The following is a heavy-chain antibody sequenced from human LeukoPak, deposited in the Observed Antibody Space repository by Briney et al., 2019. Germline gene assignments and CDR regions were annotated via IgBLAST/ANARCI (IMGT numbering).Heavy chain of an antibody. J-gene: IGHJ4*02. CDR2: INPNSGGT. CDR1: GYTFTGYY. Sequence: GASVKVSCKASGYTFTGYYMHWVRQAPGQGLEWMGWINPNSGGTNYAQKFQGRVTMTRDTSISTAYMELSRLRSDDTAVYYCARTYGDYVLAPFGYWGQGTLVTVSS. CDR3: ARTYGDYVLAPFGY. V-gene: IGHV1-2*02. D-gene: IGHD4-17*01.